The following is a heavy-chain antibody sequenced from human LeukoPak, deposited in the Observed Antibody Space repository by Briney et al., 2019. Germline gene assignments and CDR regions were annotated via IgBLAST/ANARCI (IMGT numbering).Heavy chain of an antibody. V-gene: IGHV3-9*01. D-gene: IGHD4-17*01. CDR3: AKVPAHGDYVGGPNWYFDL. CDR2: ISWNSGSI. CDR1: GFTVSSNY. Sequence: GGSLRLSCAASGFTVSSNYMSWVRQAPGKGLEWVSGISWNSGSIGYADSLKGRFTISRDNAKNSLYLQMNSLRAEDTALYYCAKVPAHGDYVGGPNWYFDLWGRGTLVTVSS. J-gene: IGHJ2*01.